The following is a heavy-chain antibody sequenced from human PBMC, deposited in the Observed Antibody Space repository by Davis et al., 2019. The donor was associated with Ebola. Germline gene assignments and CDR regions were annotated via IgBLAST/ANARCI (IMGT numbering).Heavy chain of an antibody. Sequence: PGGSLRLSCAASGFTFSSYPMHWVRQAPGKGLEWVAVISYDGSNKYYADSVKGRFTISRDSSKNTLYLQMNSLRAEDTAVYYCARGKSITHIPTPFDYWGQGTLVTVSS. D-gene: IGHD2-21*01. CDR3: ARGKSITHIPTPFDY. CDR2: ISYDGSNK. J-gene: IGHJ4*02. V-gene: IGHV3-30-3*01. CDR1: GFTFSSYP.